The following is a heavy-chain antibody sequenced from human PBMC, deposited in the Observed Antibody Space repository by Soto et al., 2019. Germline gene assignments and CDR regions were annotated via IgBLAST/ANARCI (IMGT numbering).Heavy chain of an antibody. CDR3: ARDLLGYCSRTSCYGGSFDI. V-gene: IGHV3-30-3*01. D-gene: IGHD2-2*01. Sequence: GGSLRLSCAASGFTFSSYAMHWVRQAPGKGLEWVAVISYDGSNKYYADSVKGRFTISRDNSKNTLYLQMNSLRAEDTAVYYCARDLLGYCSRTSCYGGSFDIWGQGTMVTGSS. J-gene: IGHJ3*02. CDR2: ISYDGSNK. CDR1: GFTFSSYA.